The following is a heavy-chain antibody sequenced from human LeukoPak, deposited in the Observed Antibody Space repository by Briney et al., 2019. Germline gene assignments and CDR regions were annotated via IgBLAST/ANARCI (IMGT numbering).Heavy chain of an antibody. Sequence: ASVKVSCKASGYTFTGYYMHWVRQAPGQGLEWMGWINPNSGGTNYAQKFQGRVTLTRDTSINTAYMELSRLRSDDTAVYYCVRAGGVSIATRGPWFDPWGQGSLVTVSS. CDR1: GYTFTGYY. D-gene: IGHD6-6*01. CDR2: INPNSGGT. CDR3: VRAGGVSIATRGPWFDP. V-gene: IGHV1-2*02. J-gene: IGHJ5*02.